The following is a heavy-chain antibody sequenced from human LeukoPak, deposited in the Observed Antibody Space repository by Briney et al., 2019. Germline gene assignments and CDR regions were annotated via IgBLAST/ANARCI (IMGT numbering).Heavy chain of an antibody. V-gene: IGHV4-4*09. D-gene: IGHD2-15*01. CDR3: ARSDTPNDAFDI. J-gene: IGHJ3*02. CDR2: IYTSGST. CDR1: GGSISSYY. Sequence: SETLSLTCTVSGGSISSYYWSWIRQPPGKGLEWIGYIYTSGSTNYNPSLKSRVTISVDTSKNQFSQKLSTVTAADTAVYYCARSDTPNDAFDIWGQGTMVTVSS.